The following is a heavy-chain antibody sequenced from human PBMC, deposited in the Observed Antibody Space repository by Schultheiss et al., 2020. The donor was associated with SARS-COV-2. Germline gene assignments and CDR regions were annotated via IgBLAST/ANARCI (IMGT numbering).Heavy chain of an antibody. CDR3: ARGTFGGVIALDY. CDR1: GGSISSSSYY. CDR2: IYYSGST. Sequence: SETLSLTCTVSGGSISSSSYYWSWIRQPPGKGLEWIGSIYYSGSTNYNPSLKSRVTISVDTSKNQFSLKLSSVTAADTAVYYCARGTFGGVIALDYWGQGTLVTVSS. J-gene: IGHJ4*02. V-gene: IGHV4-39*07. D-gene: IGHD3-16*02.